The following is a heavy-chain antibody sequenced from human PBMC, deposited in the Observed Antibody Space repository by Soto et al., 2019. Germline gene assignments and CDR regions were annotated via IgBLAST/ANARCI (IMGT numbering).Heavy chain of an antibody. CDR1: GFTFRSYA. V-gene: IGHV3-23*01. J-gene: IGHJ4*02. D-gene: IGHD6-19*01. Sequence: GGSLRLSCAASGFTFRSYAMSWVRQAPGKGLEWVSGSSGSGSSTYYADSVKGRFTMSRDNSKNTLYLQMNSLRDEDTAIYYCAKTIVVADYYFDNWGQGTLVTVSS. CDR3: AKTIVVADYYFDN. CDR2: SSGSGSST.